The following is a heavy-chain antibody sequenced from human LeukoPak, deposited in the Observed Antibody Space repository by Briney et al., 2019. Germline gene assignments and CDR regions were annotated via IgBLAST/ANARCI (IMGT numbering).Heavy chain of an antibody. J-gene: IGHJ4*02. CDR1: GYTFTSYG. D-gene: IGHD1-26*01. V-gene: IGHV1-2*02. CDR3: SRGEVDGPDFDY. CDR2: INPNSVT. Sequence: REASVKVSCKASGYTFTSYGISWVRQAPGQGLEWMGWINPNSVTNYAQKFQGRVTMTRDTSISTAYMELSRLTSDDMAVYYCSRGEVDGPDFDYWGQGTLVTVSS.